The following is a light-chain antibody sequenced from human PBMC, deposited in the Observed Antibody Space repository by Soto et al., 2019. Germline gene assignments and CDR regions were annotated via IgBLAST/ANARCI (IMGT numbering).Light chain of an antibody. Sequence: DNEMTQFPSSLSSSVGYRSTITCRSSQSISSYLDWYQQKPGKAPKLLIFSASSLASGVPSRFSGSGSGTDFTLTISRLEPEDFAIYYCQQNYTTPFGFGGGTTGDIK. V-gene: IGKV1-39*01. CDR1: QSISSY. CDR3: QQNYTTPFG. J-gene: IGKJ4*01. CDR2: SAS.